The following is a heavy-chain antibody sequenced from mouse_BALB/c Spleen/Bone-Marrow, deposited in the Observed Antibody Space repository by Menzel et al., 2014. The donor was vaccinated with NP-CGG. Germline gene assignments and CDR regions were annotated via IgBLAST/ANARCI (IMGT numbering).Heavy chain of an antibody. CDR1: GYTFTTYT. CDR2: INPSSGYT. J-gene: IGHJ4*01. Sequence: VQLQQSGAELTRPGASVKMSRKASGYTFTTYTMHWVKQRPGQGLEWIGYINPSSGYTNYNQKFKDKATLTADKSSSTAYMQLSSLTSEDSAVYFCAKRDIHYGYDGNAMDYWGQGTSVTVSS. V-gene: IGHV1-4*01. D-gene: IGHD2-2*01. CDR3: AKRDIHYGYDGNAMDY.